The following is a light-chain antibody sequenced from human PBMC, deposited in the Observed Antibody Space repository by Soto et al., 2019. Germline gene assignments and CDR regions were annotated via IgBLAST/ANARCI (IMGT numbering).Light chain of an antibody. V-gene: IGLV2-8*01. CDR3: NSYADSDTYV. CDR2: DVS. J-gene: IGLJ1*01. CDR1: SSDVGRYDY. Sequence: QSALTQPPSASGSPGQSVTISCTGTSSDVGRYDYVSWYQHHPGKAPKLLIYDVSHRPSGVPDRFSGSKSGNTASLTVSGLQAEDEADYYCNSYADSDTYVFGTGTQLTVL.